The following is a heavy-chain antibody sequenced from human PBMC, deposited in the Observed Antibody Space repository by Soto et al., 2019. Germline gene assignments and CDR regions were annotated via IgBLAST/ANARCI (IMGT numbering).Heavy chain of an antibody. Sequence: EVQLVESGGGLVQPGGSLRLSCAASGFTFSSYSMNWVRQAPGKGREWVSYISSSSSTIYYADSVKGRFTISRDNAKNSLYLQMNSLRAEDTAVYYCAREIYDSSGYYAPFDYWGQGTLVTVSS. V-gene: IGHV3-48*01. CDR1: GFTFSSYS. J-gene: IGHJ4*02. D-gene: IGHD3-22*01. CDR2: ISSSSSTI. CDR3: AREIYDSSGYYAPFDY.